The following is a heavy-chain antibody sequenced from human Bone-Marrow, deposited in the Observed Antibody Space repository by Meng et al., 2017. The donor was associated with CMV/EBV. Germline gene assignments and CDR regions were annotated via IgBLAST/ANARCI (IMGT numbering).Heavy chain of an antibody. CDR3: ARDATEYGMDV. V-gene: IGHV3-15*01. J-gene: IGHJ6*02. D-gene: IGHD1-14*01. Sequence: GESLKISCAASGFSFTNTWMSWVRQAPGKGLEWLGRFKGKSDDGTRDYPAPVKGRFTISRDDSKKTFYLQMNSLRAEDTAVYYCARDATEYGMDVWGQGTTVTVSS. CDR2: FKGKSDDGTR. CDR1: GFSFTNTW.